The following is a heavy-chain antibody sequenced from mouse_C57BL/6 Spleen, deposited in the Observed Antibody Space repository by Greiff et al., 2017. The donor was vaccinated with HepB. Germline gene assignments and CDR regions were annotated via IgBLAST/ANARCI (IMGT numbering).Heavy chain of an antibody. CDR3: ARGNYDYDGGFDY. J-gene: IGHJ2*01. D-gene: IGHD2-4*01. CDR1: GYTFTSYW. V-gene: IGHV1-69*01. CDR2: IDPSDSYT. Sequence: QVQLQQPGAELVMPGASVKLSCKASGYTFTSYWMHWVKQRPGQGLEWIGEIDPSDSYTNYNQKFKGKSTLTVDKSSSTAYMQLSSLTSEDSAVYYCARGNYDYDGGFDYWGQGTTLTVSS.